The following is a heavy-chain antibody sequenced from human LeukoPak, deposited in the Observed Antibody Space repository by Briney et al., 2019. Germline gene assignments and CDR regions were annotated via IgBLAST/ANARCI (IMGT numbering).Heavy chain of an antibody. J-gene: IGHJ6*02. CDR1: GGSFSGYY. D-gene: IGHD1-26*01. Sequence: SETLSLTCAVYGGSFSGYYWSWIRQPPGKGLEWIGEINHSGSTNYNPSLKSRVTMSVDTSKNQFSLKLSSVTAADTAVYYCARLIVGATRYYYGMDVWGQGTTVTVSS. CDR2: INHSGST. V-gene: IGHV4-34*01. CDR3: ARLIVGATRYYYGMDV.